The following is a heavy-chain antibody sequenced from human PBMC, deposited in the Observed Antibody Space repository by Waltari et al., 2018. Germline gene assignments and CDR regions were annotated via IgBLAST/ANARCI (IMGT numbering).Heavy chain of an antibody. J-gene: IGHJ6*03. CDR3: ASSDEIPELITGNRYMDV. V-gene: IGHV1-69*04. CDR1: GGTFSSYA. D-gene: IGHD1-20*01. CDR2: IIPILGIA. Sequence: QVQLVQSGAEVKKPGSSVQVSCKASGGTFSSYAISWVRQAPGQRLEWLGGIIPILGIANDAQKCQGRVTINADESTSTAYMELSSLRSDDTAVYYCASSDEIPELITGNRYMDVWGKGTTVTVSS.